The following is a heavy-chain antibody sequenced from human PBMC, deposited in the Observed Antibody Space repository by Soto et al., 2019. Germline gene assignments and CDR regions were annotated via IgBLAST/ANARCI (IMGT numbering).Heavy chain of an antibody. D-gene: IGHD3-9*01. Sequence: QVQLVQSGAEVKKPGASVKVSCKASGYTFTGYYMHWVRQAPGQGLEWMGWINPNSGGTNYAQKLQGRVTMTTDTSTSTAYMELRSLRSDDTAVYYCARESGYYDILTGYYGYFDYWGQGTLVTVSS. J-gene: IGHJ4*02. V-gene: IGHV1-2*02. CDR3: ARESGYYDILTGYYGYFDY. CDR2: INPNSGGT. CDR1: GYTFTGYY.